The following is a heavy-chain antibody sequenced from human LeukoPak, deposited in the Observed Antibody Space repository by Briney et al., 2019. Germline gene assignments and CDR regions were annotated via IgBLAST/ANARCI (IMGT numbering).Heavy chain of an antibody. V-gene: IGHV4-59*08. CDR2: IYYSGST. CDR3: ARHGPSRIMATISFIDC. D-gene: IGHD5-12*01. J-gene: IGHJ4*02. Sequence: SETLSLTCTVSGGSISSYYWSWIRQPPGKGLEWIGYIYYSGSTNYNPSLKSRVTISVDTSKNQFSLKLSSVTAADTAVYYCARHGPSRIMATISFIDCWGQGTLVTVSS. CDR1: GGSISSYY.